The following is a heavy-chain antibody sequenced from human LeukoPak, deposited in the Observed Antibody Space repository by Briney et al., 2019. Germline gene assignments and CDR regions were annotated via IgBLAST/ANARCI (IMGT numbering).Heavy chain of an antibody. CDR1: GYTFTSNY. D-gene: IGHD5-24*01. J-gene: IGHJ5*02. CDR2: ISPSGGPT. CDR3: ARDNSARDEAWWFNP. V-gene: IGHV1-46*01. Sequence: ASVKVSCKAFGYTFTSNYMHWVRQAPGQGPEWMGVISPSGGPTTYAQKFQGRVTLTRDMSTSTDYLELSSLRSDDTAVYYCARDNSARDEAWWFNPWGQGTLVTVSS.